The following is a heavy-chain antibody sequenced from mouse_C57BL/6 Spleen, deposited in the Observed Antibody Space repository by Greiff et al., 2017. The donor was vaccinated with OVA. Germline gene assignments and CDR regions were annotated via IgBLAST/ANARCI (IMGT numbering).Heavy chain of an antibody. CDR3: AREGYLDYAMDY. V-gene: IGHV1-72*01. CDR2: IEPKSGGT. J-gene: IGHJ4*01. Sequence: QVQLQQPGAELVKPGASVKLSCKASGYTFTSYWMHWVKQRPGRGLEWIGRIEPKSGGTKYNEKFKSKATLTVDKPSSTAYMQLSSLTSEDSAVYYCAREGYLDYAMDYWGQGTSVTVSS. CDR1: GYTFTSYW.